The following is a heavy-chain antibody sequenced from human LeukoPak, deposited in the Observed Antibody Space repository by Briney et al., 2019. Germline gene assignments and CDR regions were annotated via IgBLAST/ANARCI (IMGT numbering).Heavy chain of an antibody. J-gene: IGHJ4*02. CDR3: ARPAARSSSSLATSFDY. CDR2: IDPGDSHA. Sequence: GESLKISCKGSGYNFSNYGIGWVRQMPGKGLEWMGLIDPGDSHAIYSPSFQGQVTISADKSISAAYLQWSSLKASDTAMYYCARPAARSSSSLATSFDYWGQGTLVIVSS. D-gene: IGHD6-6*01. V-gene: IGHV5-51*01. CDR1: GYNFSNYG.